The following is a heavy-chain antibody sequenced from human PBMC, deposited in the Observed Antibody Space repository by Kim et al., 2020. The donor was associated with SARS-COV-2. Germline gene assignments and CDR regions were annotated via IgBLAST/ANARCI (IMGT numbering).Heavy chain of an antibody. V-gene: IGHV3-48*02. J-gene: IGHJ6*02. Sequence: GGSLRLSCAASGFTFSSYSMNWVRQAPGKGLEWVSYISSSSSTIYYADSVKGRFTISRDNAKNSLYLQMNSLRDEDTAVYYCAREPSTGDDYYYGMDVWGQGTTVTVSS. CDR1: GFTFSSYS. D-gene: IGHD7-27*01. CDR2: ISSSSSTI. CDR3: AREPSTGDDYYYGMDV.